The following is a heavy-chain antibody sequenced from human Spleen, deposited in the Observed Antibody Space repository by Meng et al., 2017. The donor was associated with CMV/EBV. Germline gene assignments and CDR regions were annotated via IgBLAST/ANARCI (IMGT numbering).Heavy chain of an antibody. CDR2: ISSSSSYI. Sequence: GGSLRLSCAASGFTFRSYWMHWVRQAPGKGLEWVSSISSSSSYIYYADSVKGRFTISRDNAKNSLYLQMNSLRAEDTAVYYCARDLRGGSPLGVFDYRGQGTLVTVSS. CDR1: GFTFRSYW. V-gene: IGHV3-21*04. CDR3: ARDLRGGSPLGVFDY. J-gene: IGHJ4*02. D-gene: IGHD1-26*01.